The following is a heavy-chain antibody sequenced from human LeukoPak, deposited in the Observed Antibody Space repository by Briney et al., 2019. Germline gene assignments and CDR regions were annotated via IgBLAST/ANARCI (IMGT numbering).Heavy chain of an antibody. CDR1: GGSISSGGYY. J-gene: IGHJ5*02. CDR2: ISYSRTT. D-gene: IGHD3-9*01. V-gene: IGHV4-31*03. CDR3: ARGLTLTGYGNWFDA. Sequence: SETLSLTCSVSGGSISSGGYYWSWIRQRPGKGLEWIGYISYSRTTYYNPSLKSRVILSLDTSKSQFSLNLSSVTAADTAVYYCARGLTLTGYGNWFDAWGQGTLVTVSS.